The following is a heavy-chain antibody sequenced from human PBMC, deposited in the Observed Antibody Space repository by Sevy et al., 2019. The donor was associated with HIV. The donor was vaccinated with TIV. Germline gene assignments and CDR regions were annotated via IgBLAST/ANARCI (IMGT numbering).Heavy chain of an antibody. CDR1: GYTFTRYD. CDR3: ARTDGSLDY. D-gene: IGHD2-15*01. V-gene: IGHV1-8*03. CDR2: MNPNSGYT. J-gene: IGHJ4*02. Sequence: ASVKVSCKASGYTFTRYDINWVRQATGQGLEWMGWMNPNSGYTGSAQKFQGRVTFTRDTSMTTAYMEVSSLRSEDTAVYFCARTDGSLDYLGQGTLVTVSS.